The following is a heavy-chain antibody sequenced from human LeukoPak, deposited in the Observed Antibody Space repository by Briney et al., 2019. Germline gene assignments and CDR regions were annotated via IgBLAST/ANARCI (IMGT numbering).Heavy chain of an antibody. J-gene: IGHJ6*02. CDR1: GGTFSSYA. V-gene: IGHV1-69*13. D-gene: IGHD6-13*01. Sequence: GASVKVSCKASGGTFSSYAISWVRQAPGQGLGWMGGIIPIFGTANYAQKFQGRVTITADESTSTAYMELSSLRSEDTAVYYCARGGYSSSWYFRNGMDVWGQGTTVTVSS. CDR3: ARGGYSSSWYFRNGMDV. CDR2: IIPIFGTA.